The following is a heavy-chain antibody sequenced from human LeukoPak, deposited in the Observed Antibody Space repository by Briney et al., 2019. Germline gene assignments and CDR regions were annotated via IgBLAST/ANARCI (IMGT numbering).Heavy chain of an antibody. J-gene: IGHJ4*02. CDR3: AKGDSGRVAHFDY. V-gene: IGHV3-30*02. Sequence: GGSVRLSCAASGFTFSSYGMHWVRQAPGKGLEWVAFIRYDGSNKYYADSVKGRFTISRDNSKNTLYLQMNSLRAEDTAVYYCAKGDSGRVAHFDYWGQGTLVTVSS. CDR2: IRYDGSNK. D-gene: IGHD5-12*01. CDR1: GFTFSSYG.